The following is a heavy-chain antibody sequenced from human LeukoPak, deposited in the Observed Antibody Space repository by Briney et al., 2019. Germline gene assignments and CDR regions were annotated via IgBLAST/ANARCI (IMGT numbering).Heavy chain of an antibody. Sequence: PGGSLRLSCAASGFSFSNYWMSWVRQAPGKGPEWVAYINRDGSETNYVVSVKGRFTISRDNARNSLYLQMNSLRADDTAVYYCARNVVWGQGTLVTVSS. V-gene: IGHV3-7*01. CDR2: INRDGSET. CDR3: ARNVV. D-gene: IGHD2-15*01. CDR1: GFSFSNYW. J-gene: IGHJ4*02.